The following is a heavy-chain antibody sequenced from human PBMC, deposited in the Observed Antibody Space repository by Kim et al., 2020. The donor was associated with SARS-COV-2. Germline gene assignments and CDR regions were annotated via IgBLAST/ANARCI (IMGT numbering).Heavy chain of an antibody. CDR3: ARQLLSGYYSDYFYGIDV. D-gene: IGHD3-3*01. Sequence: SETLSLTCTVSGGSISTYYWNWIRQPPGKGLEWIGNIYSSGSTKYNPSLKSRVTISVDTSKNQFFLKLSSVTAADTAVYYCARQLLSGYYSDYFYGIDV. J-gene: IGHJ6*01. CDR1: GGSISTYY. CDR2: IYSSGST. V-gene: IGHV4-59*08.